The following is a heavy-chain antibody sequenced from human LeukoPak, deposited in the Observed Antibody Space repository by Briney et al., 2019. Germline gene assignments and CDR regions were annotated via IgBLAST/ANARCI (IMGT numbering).Heavy chain of an antibody. CDR3: ARDERLGFESVLSDY. CDR2: ISSSGSTI. Sequence: GGSLRLSCAASGFTFSDYYMGWIRQAPGKGLEWVSYISSSGSTIYYADSVKGRFTISRDNAKNSLYLQMNSLRAEDTAVYYCARDERLGFESVLSDYWGQGTLVTVSS. D-gene: IGHD1-1*01. CDR1: GFTFSDYY. J-gene: IGHJ4*02. V-gene: IGHV3-11*01.